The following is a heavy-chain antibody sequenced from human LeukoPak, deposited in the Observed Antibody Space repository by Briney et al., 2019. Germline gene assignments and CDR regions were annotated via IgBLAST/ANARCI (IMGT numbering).Heavy chain of an antibody. Sequence: ASVKVSCKASGYTFTGYYMHWVRQAPGQGLEWMGWINPNSGGTNYAQKFQGRVTMTRDTSISTAYMELSRLRSDDTAVYYCARGYYDSSGYYYPKDYWGQGTLVTVSS. CDR1: GYTFTGYY. CDR2: INPNSGGT. J-gene: IGHJ4*02. V-gene: IGHV1-2*02. CDR3: ARGYYDSSGYYYPKDY. D-gene: IGHD3-22*01.